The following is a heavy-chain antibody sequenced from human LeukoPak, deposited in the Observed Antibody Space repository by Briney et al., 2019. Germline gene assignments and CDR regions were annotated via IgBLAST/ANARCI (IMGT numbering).Heavy chain of an antibody. CDR3: AISGLWLGSGYMDV. V-gene: IGHV4-34*01. D-gene: IGHD2-21*01. CDR1: GGSFSGYY. CDR2: INHSGST. Sequence: SETLSLTCAVYGGSFSGYYWSWIRQPPGKGLEWIGEINHSGSTNYNPSLKSRVTISVDTSKNQFSLKLSSVTAADTAVYYCAISGLWLGSGYMDVWGKGTTVTVSS. J-gene: IGHJ6*03.